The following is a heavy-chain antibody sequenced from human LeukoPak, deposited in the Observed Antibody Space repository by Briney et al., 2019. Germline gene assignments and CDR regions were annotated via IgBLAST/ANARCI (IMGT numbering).Heavy chain of an antibody. V-gene: IGHV3-48*02. CDR3: ARGSDY. CDR2: ISSSSSTI. J-gene: IGHJ4*02. Sequence: GGSLRLSCAASGFTFSSYSMNWVRQAPGKGLEWVSYISSSSSTIYYADSVKGRFTISRDNAKNSLYLQMSSLRDEDTAVYYCARGSDYWGQGTLVTVSS. CDR1: GFTFSSYS.